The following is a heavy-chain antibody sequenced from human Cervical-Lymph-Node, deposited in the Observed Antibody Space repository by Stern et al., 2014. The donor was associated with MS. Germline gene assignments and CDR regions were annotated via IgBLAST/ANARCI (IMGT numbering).Heavy chain of an antibody. CDR1: GFTFSSYG. D-gene: IGHD6-13*01. V-gene: IGHV3-33*01. J-gene: IGHJ6*02. Sequence: VQLVESGGGVVQPGRSLRLSCAASGFTFSSYGMHWVRQAPGKGLEWVAVIWYDGSNKYYADSVKGRFTISRDNSKNTLYLQMNSLRAEDTAVYYCEILAAADYGMDVWGQGTTVTVSS. CDR2: IWYDGSNK. CDR3: EILAAADYGMDV.